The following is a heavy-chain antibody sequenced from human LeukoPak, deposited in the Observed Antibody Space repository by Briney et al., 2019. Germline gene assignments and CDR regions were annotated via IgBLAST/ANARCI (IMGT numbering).Heavy chain of an antibody. J-gene: IGHJ4*02. V-gene: IGHV4-39*01. CDR3: ARLGYYGSGSPPAVDY. CDR1: GGSTSSSSYY. CDR2: IYYSGST. Sequence: SETLSLTCTVSGGSTSSSSYYWGWIRQPPGKGLEWIGSIYYSGSTYYNPSLKSRVTISVDTSKNQFSLKLSSVTAADTAVYYCARLGYYGSGSPPAVDYWGQGTLVTVSS. D-gene: IGHD3-10*01.